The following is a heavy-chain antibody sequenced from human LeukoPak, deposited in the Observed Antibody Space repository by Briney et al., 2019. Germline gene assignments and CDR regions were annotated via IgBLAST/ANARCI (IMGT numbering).Heavy chain of an antibody. CDR1: GFTFSSYW. D-gene: IGHD5-12*01. J-gene: IGHJ4*02. CDR2: INSDGSST. V-gene: IGHV3-74*01. Sequence: GSLRLSCAASGFTFSSYWMHWVRQAPGKGLVWVSRINSDGSSTSYADSVKGRFTISRDNAKNTLYLQMNSLRAEDTAVYYCAREDIVATTEDYWGQGTLVTVSS. CDR3: AREDIVATTEDY.